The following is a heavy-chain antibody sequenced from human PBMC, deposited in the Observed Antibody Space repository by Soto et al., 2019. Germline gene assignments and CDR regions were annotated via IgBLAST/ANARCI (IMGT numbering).Heavy chain of an antibody. CDR1: GFTFSSYA. J-gene: IGHJ6*02. D-gene: IGHD6-13*01. V-gene: IGHV3-23*01. CDR2: ISGSGDST. Sequence: EVQLLESGGGLVQPGGSLRLSCAASGFTFSSYAMSWVRQGPGKGLQWVSAISGSGDSTYYADSVRGRFTISRDNSKNTLYLQMTGLRAEDTAVYYCAKDRVGAAAGPTKFYGMDVWGQGTTVTVSS. CDR3: AKDRVGAAAGPTKFYGMDV.